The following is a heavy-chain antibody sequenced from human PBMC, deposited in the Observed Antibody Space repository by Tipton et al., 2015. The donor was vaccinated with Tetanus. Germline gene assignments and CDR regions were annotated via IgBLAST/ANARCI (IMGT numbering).Heavy chain of an antibody. CDR2: IYFSGST. V-gene: IGHV4-31*03. Sequence: TLSLTCTVSGGSINSGGYYWSWIRQHPGKGLEWIGDIYFSGSTYYNLSLNSRVTISVDTSKNPFSLKLNSVTAADTAVYYCARDQARGARGWNYFDYWGQGTLVTVSS. CDR1: GGSINSGGYY. CDR3: ARDQARGARGWNYFDY. D-gene: IGHD1-26*01. J-gene: IGHJ4*02.